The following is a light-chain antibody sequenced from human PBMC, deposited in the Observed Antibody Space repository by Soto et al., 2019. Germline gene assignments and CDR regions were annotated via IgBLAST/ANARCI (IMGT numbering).Light chain of an antibody. V-gene: IGKV3-15*01. J-gene: IGKJ1*01. CDR2: GAS. Sequence: EIVMTQSPATLSVSPGERATLSCRASRSVSTNLAWYQQKPGQAPRLLIYGASTRATGVPGRFSGSGSGTEFTLTISSLQSEDFAVYFCQQYNNWPPWTFGQGTKVDIK. CDR3: QQYNNWPPWT. CDR1: RSVSTN.